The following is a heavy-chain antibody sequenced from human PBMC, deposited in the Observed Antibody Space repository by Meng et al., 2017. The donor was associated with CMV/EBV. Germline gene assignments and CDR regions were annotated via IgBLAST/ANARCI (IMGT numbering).Heavy chain of an antibody. V-gene: IGHV4-4*07. CDR2: IYTSGST. J-gene: IGHJ4*02. CDR3: ARGSYYRYVIDY. CDR1: GGSISSYY. Sequence: QGPGPGPVKPSETLSRTCTVAGGSISSYYWSWSRQPAGKGLEWIGRIYTSGSTNYNPSLKSRVTMSVDTSKNQFSLKLSSVTAADTAVYYCARGSYYRYVIDYWGQGALVTVSS. D-gene: IGHD2-21*01.